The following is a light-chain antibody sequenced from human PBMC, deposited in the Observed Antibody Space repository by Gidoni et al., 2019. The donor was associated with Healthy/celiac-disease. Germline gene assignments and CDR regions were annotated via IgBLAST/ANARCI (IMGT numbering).Light chain of an antibody. CDR2: GAS. CDR1: QSVSSSY. CDR3: QQYGSSPPYT. Sequence: EIVLTQSPGTLSLSPGERATLSCRASQSVSSSYLAWYQQKPGQAPRLLIYGASSRATGIPDRFSGSGSGTDFTLTSSRLEPEDFAVYYCQQYGSSPPYTFXXXTKLEIK. V-gene: IGKV3-20*01. J-gene: IGKJ2*01.